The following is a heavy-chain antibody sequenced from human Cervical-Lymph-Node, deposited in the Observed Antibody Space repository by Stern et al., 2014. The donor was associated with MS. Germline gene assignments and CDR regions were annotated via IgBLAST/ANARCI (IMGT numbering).Heavy chain of an antibody. CDR1: GFTFSDFS. V-gene: IGHV3-21*01. J-gene: IGHJ4*02. CDR2: ISSRSTSI. Sequence: VQLVQSGGGLVKPGGSLRLSCTGSGFTFSDFSMNWVRQAPGKGLEWVASISSRSTSIFYAGSVTGRFTISRDNANKSLYLQMNSLRDDDSAVYYCARQPSRGDYWGQGTRVTVSS. CDR3: ARQPSRGDY. D-gene: IGHD1-14*01.